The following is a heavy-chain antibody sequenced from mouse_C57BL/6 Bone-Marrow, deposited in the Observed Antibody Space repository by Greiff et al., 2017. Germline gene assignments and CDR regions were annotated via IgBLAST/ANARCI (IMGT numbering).Heavy chain of an antibody. J-gene: IGHJ4*01. V-gene: IGHV1-61*01. CDR2: IYPSDSET. D-gene: IGHD1-1*01. CDR1: GYTFTSYW. Sequence: QVQLQQPGAELVRPGSSVKLSCKASGYTFTSYWMDWVKQRPGQGLEWIGNIYPSDSETHYNQKFKDKATFTVDKSSSTAYMQLSSLTSEDSAVYYCARTSITTVAYAMDYWGQGTSVTVSS. CDR3: ARTSITTVAYAMDY.